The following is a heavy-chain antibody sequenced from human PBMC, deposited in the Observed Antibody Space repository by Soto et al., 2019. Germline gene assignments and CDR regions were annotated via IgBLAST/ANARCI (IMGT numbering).Heavy chain of an antibody. CDR1: GFTFDDYA. D-gene: IGHD3-10*01. V-gene: IGHV3-9*01. J-gene: IGHJ6*03. CDR3: AKDIGGITMVRGVIDYYYYMDV. Sequence: GGSLILSCAASGFTFDDYAMHWVRQAPGKGLEWVSGISWNSGSIGYADSVKGRFTISRDNAKNSLYLQMNSLRAEDTALYYCAKDIGGITMVRGVIDYYYYMDVWGKGTTVTVSS. CDR2: ISWNSGSI.